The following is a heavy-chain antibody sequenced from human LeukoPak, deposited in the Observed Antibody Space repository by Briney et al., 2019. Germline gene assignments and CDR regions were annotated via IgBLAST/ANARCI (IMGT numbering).Heavy chain of an antibody. V-gene: IGHV4-38-2*01. CDR3: ARHNDYGDYVRAFDI. Sequence: PSETLSLTCAVSGYSISSGYYGGWIRQPPGRGLEWIGSVSHSGTTYYNPSLKSRVTIPVDTSKNQFSLKLSSVTAADTAVYYCARHNDYGDYVRAFDIWGQGTMVTVSS. CDR1: GYSISSGYY. CDR2: VSHSGTT. J-gene: IGHJ3*02. D-gene: IGHD4-17*01.